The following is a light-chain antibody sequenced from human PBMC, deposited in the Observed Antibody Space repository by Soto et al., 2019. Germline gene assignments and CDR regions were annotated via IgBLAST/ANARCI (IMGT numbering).Light chain of an antibody. CDR3: QHFNSYPLT. CDR2: DAS. CDR1: QGISSA. Sequence: AIQLTQSPSSLSASVGDRVTITCRASQGISSALAWYQQKPGKAPKLLIYDASSLESGVPSRFSGSGSGTDFTLTISSLQPEDFATSYCQHFNSYPLTFGQGTRLEIK. V-gene: IGKV1-13*02. J-gene: IGKJ5*01.